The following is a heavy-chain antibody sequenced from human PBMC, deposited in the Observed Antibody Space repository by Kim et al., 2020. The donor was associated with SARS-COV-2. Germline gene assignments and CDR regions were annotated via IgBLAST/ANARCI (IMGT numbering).Heavy chain of an antibody. CDR3: AKDLVLQPQRGGFDY. Sequence: GGSLRLSCAASGFTFSSYGMHWVRQAPGKGLEWVAVISYDGSNKYYADSMKGRFTISRDNSKNTLYLQMNSLRAEDTAVYYCAKDLVLQPQRGGFDYWGQGTLVTVSS. CDR2: ISYDGSNK. D-gene: IGHD6-6*01. CDR1: GFTFSSYG. V-gene: IGHV3-30*18. J-gene: IGHJ4*02.